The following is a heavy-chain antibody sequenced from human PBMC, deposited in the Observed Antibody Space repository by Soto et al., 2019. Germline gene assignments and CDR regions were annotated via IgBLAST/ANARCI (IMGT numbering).Heavy chain of an antibody. J-gene: IGHJ4*02. CDR2: INPIVGRT. V-gene: IGHV1-46*03. D-gene: IGHD4-4*01. CDR3: ASGDYSTLFDY. CDR1: GGTFSSYA. Sequence: ASVKVSCKASGGTFSSYAISWVRQAPGQGLEWMGIINPIVGRTNYAQKFQGRVTMTRDTSTSTVYVELSSLRSEDTAVYYCASGDYSTLFDYWGQGTLVTVSS.